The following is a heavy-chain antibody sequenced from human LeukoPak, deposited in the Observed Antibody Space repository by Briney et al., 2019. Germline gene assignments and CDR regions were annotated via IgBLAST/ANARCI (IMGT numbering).Heavy chain of an antibody. D-gene: IGHD6-25*01. CDR2: ISAYNGNT. CDR3: ARTRRLIAAESFDY. Sequence: ASVKVSCKASGYTFTSYGISWVRQAPGQGLEWMGWISAYNGNTNYAQKLQGRVTMTTDTSTSTAYMELRSLRSDDTAVYYCARTRRLIAAESFDYWGQGTLVTVSS. V-gene: IGHV1-18*01. CDR1: GYTFTSYG. J-gene: IGHJ4*02.